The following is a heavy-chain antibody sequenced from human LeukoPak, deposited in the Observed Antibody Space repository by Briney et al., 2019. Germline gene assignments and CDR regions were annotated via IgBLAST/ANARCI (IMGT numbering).Heavy chain of an antibody. V-gene: IGHV4-39*07. CDR1: GGSTSGHNYY. CDR3: ARDRDSSWYRDWFDP. CDR2: IYYSGST. J-gene: IGHJ5*02. Sequence: NPSETLSLTCSVSGGSTSGHNYYWGWIRQPPGQGLEWIGSIYYSGSTYYNPSLKSRVTISVDTSKNQFSLKLSSVTAADTAVYYCARDRDSSWYRDWFDPWGQGTLVTVSS. D-gene: IGHD6-13*01.